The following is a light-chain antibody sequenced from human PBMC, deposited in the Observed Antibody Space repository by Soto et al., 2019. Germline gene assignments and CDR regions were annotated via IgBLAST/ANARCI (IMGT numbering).Light chain of an antibody. V-gene: IGKV3-20*01. J-gene: IGKJ1*01. CDR3: QQYGSSSGT. CDR1: QSVSSSY. Sequence: EIVLTQSPGTLSLSPGERATLSCRASQSVSSSYLAWYQQKPGQAPRLLIYGTSSRATAIPDRFSGSGSGTDFTLPISRLEPEDFAVYYCQQYGSSSGTFGQGTKV. CDR2: GTS.